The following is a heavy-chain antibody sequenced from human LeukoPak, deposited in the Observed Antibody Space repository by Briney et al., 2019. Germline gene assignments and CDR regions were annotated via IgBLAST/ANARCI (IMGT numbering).Heavy chain of an antibody. J-gene: IGHJ4*02. Sequence: GGSLRLSCAASGFTFSSYAMSWVRQAPEKGLEWVSAISGSGGTTYYAVSVKGPFTVSRDNSRNTLYLQMNSLRAADTAVYYCAKGEVMLVVVITTPFDNWVPGTLLTVSS. CDR3: AKGEVMLVVVITTPFDN. D-gene: IGHD3-22*01. V-gene: IGHV3-23*01. CDR1: GFTFSSYA. CDR2: ISGSGGTT.